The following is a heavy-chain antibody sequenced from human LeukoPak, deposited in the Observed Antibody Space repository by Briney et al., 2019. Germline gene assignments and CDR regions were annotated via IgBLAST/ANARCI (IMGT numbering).Heavy chain of an antibody. V-gene: IGHV1-69*06. Sequence: SVKVSFKSSGGTFCSYAISYVRQGPGQPLEKMGGWIPIFGTTNYAQKFQDRVTITADKSTSTAYMELSSLRSEDTAVYYCAREPTVVAARNFDYWGQGTLVTVSS. CDR1: GGTFCSYA. CDR3: AREPTVVAARNFDY. D-gene: IGHD2-15*01. CDR2: WIPIFGTT. J-gene: IGHJ4*02.